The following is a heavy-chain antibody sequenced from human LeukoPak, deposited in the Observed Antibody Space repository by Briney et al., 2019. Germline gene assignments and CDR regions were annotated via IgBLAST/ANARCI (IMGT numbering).Heavy chain of an antibody. J-gene: IGHJ4*02. D-gene: IGHD2-2*01. Sequence: ASVKVSCKASGYAFSNSGISWVRQAPGQGLEWMGWITPNNGYAHYAQKLQGRVTMTTDTFTRTAYMELRSLRSDDTAVYYCARNKSTTLGDYWGQGTLVTVSS. CDR3: ARNKSTTLGDY. CDR2: ITPNNGYA. V-gene: IGHV1-18*01. CDR1: GYAFSNSG.